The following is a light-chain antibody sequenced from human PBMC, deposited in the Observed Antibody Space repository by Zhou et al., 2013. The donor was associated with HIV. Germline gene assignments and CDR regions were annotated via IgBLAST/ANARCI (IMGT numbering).Light chain of an antibody. CDR2: GAS. Sequence: EIVMTQSPATLSVSPGERATLSCRASQSVSSNLAWYQQRPGQAPRVLIYGASTRATNIPARFSGSGSGTEFTPSISSIQFEDSAVYYCQQYNKWPRGFGQGTKVEIK. J-gene: IGKJ1*01. CDR1: QSVSSN. V-gene: IGKV3-15*01. CDR3: QQYNKWPRG.